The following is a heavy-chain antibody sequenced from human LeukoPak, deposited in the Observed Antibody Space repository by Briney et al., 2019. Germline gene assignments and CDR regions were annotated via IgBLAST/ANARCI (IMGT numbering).Heavy chain of an antibody. Sequence: ASVKVSCKASGYTFTSYGISWVRQAPGQGLEWMGWISAYNGNTNYAQKFQGRVTITRDTSASTAYMELSSLRSEDTAVYYCARGPITMVRGVITAWDYWGQGTLVTVSS. CDR3: ARGPITMVRGVITAWDY. CDR1: GYTFTSYG. D-gene: IGHD3-10*01. V-gene: IGHV1-18*01. J-gene: IGHJ4*02. CDR2: ISAYNGNT.